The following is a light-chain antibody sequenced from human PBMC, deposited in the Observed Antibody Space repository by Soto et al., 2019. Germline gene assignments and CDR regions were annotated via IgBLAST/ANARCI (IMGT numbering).Light chain of an antibody. CDR2: WAS. V-gene: IGKV4-1*01. CDR1: QSLLFSTNNKNY. CDR3: QQYFATPLT. Sequence: DILMTQSPDSLAVSPGERATFNCKSSQSLLFSTNNKNYLAWYQQKLGQPPKLLIYWASARESGVPDRFSGSGSETNFTLTISSLQAEDVAVYYCQQYFATPLTFGGGTKVDIK. J-gene: IGKJ4*01.